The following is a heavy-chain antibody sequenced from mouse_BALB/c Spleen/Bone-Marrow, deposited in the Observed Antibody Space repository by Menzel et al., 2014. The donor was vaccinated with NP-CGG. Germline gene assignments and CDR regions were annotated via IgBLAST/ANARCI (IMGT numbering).Heavy chain of an antibody. CDR2: IDPSDSYT. CDR3: TRMWAY. Sequence: QVHVKQSGAEPVKPGASVKMSCKASGYTFTSYWMHWVKQRPGQGLEWIGTIDPSDSYTSYNQKFKGKATLTVDTSSSTAYMQLSSLTSEDSAVYYCTRMWAYWGQGTLVTVSA. J-gene: IGHJ3*01. CDR1: GYTFTSYW. V-gene: IGHV1S127*01.